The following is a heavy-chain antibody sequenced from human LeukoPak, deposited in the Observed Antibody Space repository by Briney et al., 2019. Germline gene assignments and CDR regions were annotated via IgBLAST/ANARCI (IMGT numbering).Heavy chain of an antibody. D-gene: IGHD3-10*01. V-gene: IGHV4-31*03. Sequence: SETLSLTCTVSGVSIGSGGYYWSWIRQHPGKGLEWIGYIYYSGSTYYNPSLKSRVTISVDTSKNQFSLKLSSVTAADTAVYYCARWGTMVRGVRGYYFDYWGQGTLVTVSS. CDR3: ARWGTMVRGVRGYYFDY. CDR2: IYYSGST. CDR1: GVSIGSGGYY. J-gene: IGHJ4*02.